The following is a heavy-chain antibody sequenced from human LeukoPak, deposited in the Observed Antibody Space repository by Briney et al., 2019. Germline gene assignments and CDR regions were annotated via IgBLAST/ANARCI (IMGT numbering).Heavy chain of an antibody. D-gene: IGHD1-26*01. J-gene: IGHJ4*02. CDR1: GFTFSSYA. Sequence: GGFLRLSCAASGFTFSSYAMSWVRQAPGKGLEWVSAISGSGGSTYYADSVKGRFTISRDNSKNTLYLQMNSLRAEDTAVYYCAKDMGELLGSFDYWGQGTLVTVSS. CDR2: ISGSGGST. CDR3: AKDMGELLGSFDY. V-gene: IGHV3-23*01.